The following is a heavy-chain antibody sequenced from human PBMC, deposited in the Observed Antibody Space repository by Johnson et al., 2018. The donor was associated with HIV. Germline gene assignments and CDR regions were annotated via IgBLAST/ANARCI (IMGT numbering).Heavy chain of an antibody. J-gene: IGHJ3*02. Sequence: QVQLVESGGGLVQPGGSLRLSCAASGFSFSDYYMSWIRQAPGKGLEWVAVIWYDGSTKYYADSVKGRFTISRDNSKNTLYLQMNSLTPEDTAVYYCARGCGSRSGSPCYDPFDIWGQGTMVTVSS. CDR3: ARGCGSRSGSPCYDPFDI. CDR1: GFSFSDYY. D-gene: IGHD1-26*01. CDR2: IWYDGSTK. V-gene: IGHV3-33*08.